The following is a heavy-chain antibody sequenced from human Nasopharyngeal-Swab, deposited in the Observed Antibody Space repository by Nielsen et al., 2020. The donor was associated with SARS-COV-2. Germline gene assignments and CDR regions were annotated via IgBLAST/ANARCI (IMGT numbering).Heavy chain of an antibody. CDR1: VGTFSSYA. CDR2: IIPIFGTA. CDR3: ARDASSSPGGYYFDY. J-gene: IGHJ4*02. V-gene: IGHV1-69*06. D-gene: IGHD6-6*01. Sequence: SVKVSCKASVGTFSSYAISWVRQAPGQGLEWMGGIIPIFGTANYAQKFQGRVTITADKSTSTAYMELSSLRSEDTAVYYCARDASSSPGGYYFDYWGQGTLVTVSS.